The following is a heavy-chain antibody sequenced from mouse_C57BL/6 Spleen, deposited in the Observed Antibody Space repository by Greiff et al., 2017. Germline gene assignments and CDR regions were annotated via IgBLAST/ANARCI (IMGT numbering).Heavy chain of an antibody. V-gene: IGHV1-15*01. D-gene: IGHD1-1*01. Sequence: QVHVKQSGAELVRPGASVTLSCKASGYTFTDYEMHWVKQTPVHGLEWIGAIDPETGGTAYNQKFKGKAILTADKSSSTAYMELRSLTSEDSAVYYCTGITTVVDPYWYFDVWGTGTTVTVSS. CDR2: IDPETGGT. CDR3: TGITTVVDPYWYFDV. J-gene: IGHJ1*03. CDR1: GYTFTDYE.